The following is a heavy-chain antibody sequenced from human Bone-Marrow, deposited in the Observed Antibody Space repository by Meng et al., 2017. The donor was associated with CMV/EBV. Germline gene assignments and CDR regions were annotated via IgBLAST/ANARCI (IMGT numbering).Heavy chain of an antibody. Sequence: ASVKVYCKASGYTFTSYYMHWVRQAPGQGLEWMGIINPSGGSTSYAQKFQGRVTMTRDTSTSTVYMELSSLRSEDTAVYYCARGRYGGAYYYYGRDVWGQGNTVNV. D-gene: IGHD4-23*01. CDR1: GYTFTSYY. V-gene: IGHV1-46*01. CDR3: ARGRYGGAYYYYGRDV. CDR2: INPSGGST. J-gene: IGHJ6*02.